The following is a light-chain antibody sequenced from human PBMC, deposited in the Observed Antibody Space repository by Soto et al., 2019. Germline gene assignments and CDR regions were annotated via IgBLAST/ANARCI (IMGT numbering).Light chain of an antibody. CDR2: AAS. V-gene: IGKV1-12*01. J-gene: IGKJ4*01. CDR1: QGIRTW. CDR3: QQSNSFPLT. Sequence: DVPMTQSPSSVSASVGDRVAITCRTSQGIRTWLAWYQQKPGKAPKVLIYAASSLQSGVPSRFIGSGSGTYFTLTISSLQPEDSATYYCQQSNSFPLTFGGGTKVEIK.